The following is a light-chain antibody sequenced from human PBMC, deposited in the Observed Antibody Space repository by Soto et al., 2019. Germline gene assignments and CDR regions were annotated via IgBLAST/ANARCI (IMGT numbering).Light chain of an antibody. J-gene: IGKJ2*01. V-gene: IGKV3-15*01. Sequence: DIVMTQSTATLSVSPGERATLSCRASQSIRSNLAWYQQKPGQAPRLLMYGASTSATGIPARFSGSGSGTEFTLTISSLQSEDSAAYYCQQYNNGYTFGQGTKLEIK. CDR3: QQYNNGYT. CDR2: GAS. CDR1: QSIRSN.